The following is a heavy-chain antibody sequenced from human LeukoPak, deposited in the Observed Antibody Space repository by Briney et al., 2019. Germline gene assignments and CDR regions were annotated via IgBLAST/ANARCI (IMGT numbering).Heavy chain of an antibody. V-gene: IGHV4-39*01. CDR2: IYYSGST. D-gene: IGHD3-3*01. Sequence: SETLSLTCTVSGGSISSSRYYWGWIRQPPGRGLEWIGSIYYSGSTYYNPSLKSRVTVSVDTSKNQFSLKLSSVTAADTAVYYCARWYYDFWSGYYTGYFDYWGQGTLVTVSS. CDR3: ARWYYDFWSGYYTGYFDY. CDR1: GGSISSSRYY. J-gene: IGHJ4*02.